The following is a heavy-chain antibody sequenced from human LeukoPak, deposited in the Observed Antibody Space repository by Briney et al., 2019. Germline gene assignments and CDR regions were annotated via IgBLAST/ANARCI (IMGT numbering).Heavy chain of an antibody. J-gene: IGHJ4*02. CDR1: GFAFSRSW. V-gene: IGHV3-7*01. Sequence: VGSLRLSCAASGFAFSRSWMDWVRQAPGKGLEWVANIKEDGSEPYYVDSAKGRFTISRDNAKNSLFLQVDSLRVEDTAIYYCSKSLNYWGQGTLVTVSP. CDR3: SKSLNY. CDR2: IKEDGSEP.